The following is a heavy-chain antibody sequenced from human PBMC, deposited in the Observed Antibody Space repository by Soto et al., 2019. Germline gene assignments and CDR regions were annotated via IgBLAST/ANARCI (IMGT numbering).Heavy chain of an antibody. CDR2: ITRGGTE. CDR1: GFTFIDYG. V-gene: IGHV3-23*01. CDR3: AREKTSSTFDGLDV. Sequence: EVQLLESGGGLIHPGGSLRLTCVGSGFTFIDYGMVWVRQAPGKGLEWVSGITRGGTEYYAESVRGRFIISRDTSTNILYVKMNSLRAEDTAIYYCAREKTSSTFDGLDVWGQGTPVTVSS. J-gene: IGHJ6*02. D-gene: IGHD3-10*01.